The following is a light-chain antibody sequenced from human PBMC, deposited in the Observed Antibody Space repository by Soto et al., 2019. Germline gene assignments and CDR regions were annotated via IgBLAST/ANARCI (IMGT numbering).Light chain of an antibody. CDR3: QQQGRSWIT. V-gene: IGKV3-15*01. CDR2: RAS. Sequence: IVMTQSPATLSVSPGERATLSCRAGQTIYSNVAWYQQRPGQAPRLLIYRASTRATGVPARFSGSGSGTEFTLTISRLEPEDFAVYYCQQQGRSWITFGQGTRLAIK. CDR1: QTIYSN. J-gene: IGKJ5*01.